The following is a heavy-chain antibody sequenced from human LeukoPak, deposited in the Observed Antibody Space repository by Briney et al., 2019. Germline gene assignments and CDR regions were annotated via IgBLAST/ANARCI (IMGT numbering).Heavy chain of an antibody. CDR1: GGSISNYY. CDR3: ARTPIYYFDNSGYYN. V-gene: IGHV4-4*07. Sequence: SETLSLTCTVSGGSISNYYWSWIRQPAGKGLEWIGRFYARGITNYNPSLKSRVTMSVDTSKNQLSLRLSSVTAADTAVYYCARTPIYYFDNSGYYNWGQGTLVTVSS. CDR2: FYARGIT. D-gene: IGHD3-22*01. J-gene: IGHJ4*02.